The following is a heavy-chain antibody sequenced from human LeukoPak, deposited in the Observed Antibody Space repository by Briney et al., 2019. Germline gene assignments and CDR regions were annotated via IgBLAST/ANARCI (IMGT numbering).Heavy chain of an antibody. V-gene: IGHV4-59*01. J-gene: IGHJ3*02. D-gene: IGHD2-2*01. CDR3: ARDHPVVPAARGDAFDI. CDR2: IYYSGST. CDR1: GGSINSYY. Sequence: SETLSLTCAVSGGSINSYYWSWIRQPPGKGLEWIGYIYYSGSTNYNPSLKSRVTISVDTSKNQFSLKLSSVTAADTAVYYCARDHPVVPAARGDAFDIWGQGTRVTVSS.